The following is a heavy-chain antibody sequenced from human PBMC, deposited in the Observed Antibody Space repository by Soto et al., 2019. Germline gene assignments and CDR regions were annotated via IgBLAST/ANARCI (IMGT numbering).Heavy chain of an antibody. Sequence: PGGSLRLSCAASGFTFGNYAMSWVRQSPAKGLEWLSGISGSGDGTFTADSVKGRFTISRDNSKSTLFLQMNSLRPEDTAVYYCATVFDLWGQGTLVTVSS. CDR2: ISGSGDGT. V-gene: IGHV3-23*01. J-gene: IGHJ4*02. D-gene: IGHD4-17*01. CDR1: GFTFGNYA. CDR3: ATVFDL.